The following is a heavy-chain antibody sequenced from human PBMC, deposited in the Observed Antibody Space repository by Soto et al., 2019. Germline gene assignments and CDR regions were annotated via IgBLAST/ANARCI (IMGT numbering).Heavy chain of an antibody. CDR2: TYYRSKWYH. Sequence: TLSLTCAISGDSVASHDAVWNWIRQSPSRGLAWLGRTYYRSKWYHDYAVSVKSRIIINPDSSKNQFSLQLKSVTPEDTAVYFCARSGWFYYDSTYYGMDVWGQGTTVTVS. CDR1: GDSVASHDAV. CDR3: ARSGWFYYDSTYYGMDV. J-gene: IGHJ6*02. D-gene: IGHD3-22*01. V-gene: IGHV6-1*01.